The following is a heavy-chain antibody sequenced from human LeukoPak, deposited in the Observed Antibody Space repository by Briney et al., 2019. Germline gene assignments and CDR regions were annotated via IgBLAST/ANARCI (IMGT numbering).Heavy chain of an antibody. CDR2: INHSGST. V-gene: IGHV4-34*01. J-gene: IGHJ6*02. D-gene: IGHD6-13*01. CDR1: GGSFSGYY. CDR3: ARGHSGLYYYYYYGMDV. Sequence: PSETLSLTCAAYGGSFSGYYWSWIRQPPGKGLEWIGEINHSGSTNYNPSLKSRVTISVDTSKNQFSLKLSSVTAADTAVYYCARGHSGLYYYYYYGMDVWGQGTTVTLSS.